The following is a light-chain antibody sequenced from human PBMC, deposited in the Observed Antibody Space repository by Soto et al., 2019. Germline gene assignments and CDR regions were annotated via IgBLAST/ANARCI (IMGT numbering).Light chain of an antibody. CDR1: QTVSSK. CDR2: DTS. Sequence: EIVLTQAPATLASSPGERATLSCRASQTVSSKLAWYQHKPGQAPRLLIYDTSNRATGIPDRFSGSGSGTDFTLTISRLEPEDSAVYYCQQRNVWPPVTFGQGTRLEIK. CDR3: QQRNVWPPVT. J-gene: IGKJ5*01. V-gene: IGKV3-11*01.